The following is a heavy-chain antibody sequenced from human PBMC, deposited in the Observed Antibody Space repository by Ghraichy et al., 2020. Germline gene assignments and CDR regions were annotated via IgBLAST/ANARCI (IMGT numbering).Heavy chain of an antibody. V-gene: IGHV3-11*01. Sequence: GGSLRLSCAASGFTFSDYYMSWIRQAPGKGLEWVSYISSSGSTIYYADSVKGRFTISRDNAKNSLYLQMNSLRAEDTAVYYCARTKYTVTTPFDLWGRGTLVTVSS. CDR3: ARTKYTVTTPFDL. D-gene: IGHD4-23*01. J-gene: IGHJ2*01. CDR2: ISSSGSTI. CDR1: GFTFSDYY.